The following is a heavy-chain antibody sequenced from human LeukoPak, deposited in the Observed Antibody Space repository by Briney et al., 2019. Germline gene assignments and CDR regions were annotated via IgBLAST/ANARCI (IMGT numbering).Heavy chain of an antibody. Sequence: PGGSLRLSCAASGFTFSSYAMSWVRQAPGKGLEWVSAISGSGGSTYYADSVKGRFTISRDNSKNTLYLQMNSLRAEDTAVYYCAQGYYGSSGYYYLGCWGQGTLVTVSS. CDR3: AQGYYGSSGYYYLGC. CDR1: GFTFSSYA. V-gene: IGHV3-23*01. CDR2: ISGSGGST. J-gene: IGHJ4*02. D-gene: IGHD3-22*01.